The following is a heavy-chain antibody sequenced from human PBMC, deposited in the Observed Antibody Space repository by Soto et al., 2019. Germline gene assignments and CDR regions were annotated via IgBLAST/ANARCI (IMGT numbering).Heavy chain of an antibody. CDR2: IKQDGNEK. V-gene: IGHV3-7*01. CDR3: ARDQVDYYYYMDV. J-gene: IGHJ6*03. D-gene: IGHD2-15*01. CDR1: GFTFKNYW. Sequence: PGGSLRLSCAAFGFTFKNYWMSWVRQAPGKGLEWVANIKQDGNEKYYVDSVKGRFTISRDNAKNLLYLQMNSLRVEDTAVYYCARDQVDYYYYMDVWGKGTTVTVSS.